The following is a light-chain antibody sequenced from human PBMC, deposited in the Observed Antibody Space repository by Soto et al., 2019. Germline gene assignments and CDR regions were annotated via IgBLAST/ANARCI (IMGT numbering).Light chain of an antibody. Sequence: QSALTQPASVSGSPGQSITISCTGTSSDVGNSNRVSWYQHHPGTDPKVMIYEGIKRPSGVSIRFSGSKSGNTASLTISGLQAEDEADYYCSSYAGNRIFVFGGGTQLTVL. J-gene: IGLJ3*02. CDR1: SSDVGNSNR. CDR2: EGI. CDR3: SSYAGNRIFV. V-gene: IGLV2-23*01.